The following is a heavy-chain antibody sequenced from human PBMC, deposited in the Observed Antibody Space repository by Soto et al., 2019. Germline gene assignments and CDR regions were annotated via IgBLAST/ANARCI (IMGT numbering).Heavy chain of an antibody. J-gene: IGHJ4*02. CDR2: IYYSGST. V-gene: IGHV4-59*01. D-gene: IGHD4-17*01. Sequence: PSETRSLTCAVYGGSFSGYYLSWIRQPPGKGLEWIGYIYYSGSTNYNPSLKSRVTISVDTSKNQFSLKLRSVTAADTAVYYCAREPYGDYYFDYRLQGTMVTVSS. CDR3: AREPYGDYYFDY. CDR1: GGSFSGYY.